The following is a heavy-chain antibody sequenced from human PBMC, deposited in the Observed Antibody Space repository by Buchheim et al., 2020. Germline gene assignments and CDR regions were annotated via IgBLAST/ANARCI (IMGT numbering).Heavy chain of an antibody. CDR3: AKVGYCSGGSCQSPDY. J-gene: IGHJ4*02. V-gene: IGHV3-23*04. CDR1: GFTFSSYA. CDR2: ISGSGGST. D-gene: IGHD2-15*01. Sequence: VQLVESGGGVVQPGRSLRLSCEASGFTFSSYAMSWVRQAPGKGLEWVSAISGSGGSTYYADSVKGRFTISRDNSKNTLYLQMNSLRAEDTAVYYCAKVGYCSGGSCQSPDYWGQGTL.